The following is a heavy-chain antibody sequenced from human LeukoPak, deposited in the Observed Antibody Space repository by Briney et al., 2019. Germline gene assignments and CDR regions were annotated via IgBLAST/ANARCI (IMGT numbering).Heavy chain of an antibody. CDR2: ISNSGGST. V-gene: IGHV3-23*01. CDR1: GFTFSSYA. D-gene: IGHD5-12*01. J-gene: IGHJ4*02. CDR3: AKIRLWGGYYFDY. Sequence: GGSLRLSCAASGFTFSSYAMSWVRQAPGKGLEWVSAISNSGGSTYYADSVKGRFTISRDNSKNTLYLQMNSLRAEVTAVYHCAKIRLWGGYYFDYWGQGTLVTVSS.